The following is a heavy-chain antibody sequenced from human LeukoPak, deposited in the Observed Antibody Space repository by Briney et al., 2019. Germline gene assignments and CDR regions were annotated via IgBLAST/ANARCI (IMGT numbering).Heavy chain of an antibody. CDR1: GFTFSSYW. Sequence: LPGGCLRLSCAAFGFTFSSYWMSWVRQAPGKGLEWVANIKQDGSEKYYVDSVKGRFTISRDNAKNSLCLQMNSLRAEDTYLYSRAREFRGSYGPQAFDICGQGTMVTVSS. CDR3: AREFRGSYGPQAFDI. CDR2: IKQDGSEK. V-gene: IGHV3-7*01. D-gene: IGHD5-18*01. J-gene: IGHJ3*02.